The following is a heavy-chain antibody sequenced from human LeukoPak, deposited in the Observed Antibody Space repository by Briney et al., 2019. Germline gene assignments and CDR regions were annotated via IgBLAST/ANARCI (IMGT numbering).Heavy chain of an antibody. J-gene: IGHJ4*02. Sequence: GGSLRLSCAASGFTFSSYEMNWVRQAPGKGLEWVSYISSGGSGIHYTDSVKGRFTISRDDAKNSLYLQMNSLRAEDTAVYYCAREALNCGGDCHDYWGQGTLVTVSS. CDR3: AREALNCGGDCHDY. CDR1: GFTFSSYE. D-gene: IGHD2-21*02. CDR2: ISSGGSGI. V-gene: IGHV3-48*03.